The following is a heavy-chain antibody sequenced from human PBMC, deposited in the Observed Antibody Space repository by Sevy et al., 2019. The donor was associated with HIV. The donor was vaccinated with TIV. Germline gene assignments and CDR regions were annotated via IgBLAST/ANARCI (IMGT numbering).Heavy chain of an antibody. D-gene: IGHD6-19*01. Sequence: ASVKVSCKASGGTFSSYAISWVRQAPGQGLEWMGGIIPIFGTANYAQKFQGRVTITADESTSTAYMELSSLGSEDTAVYYCARAADVGYSSGWYSISFDPWGQGTLVTVSS. J-gene: IGHJ5*02. CDR1: GGTFSSYA. CDR2: IIPIFGTA. V-gene: IGHV1-69*13. CDR3: ARAADVGYSSGWYSISFDP.